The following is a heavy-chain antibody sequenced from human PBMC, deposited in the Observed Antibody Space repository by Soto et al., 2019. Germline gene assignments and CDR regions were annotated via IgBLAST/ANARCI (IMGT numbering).Heavy chain of an antibody. CDR2: IWYDGSNK. V-gene: IGHV3-33*01. Sequence: GGSLRLSCAASGFTFSSYGMHWVRQAPGKGLEWVAVIWYDGSNKYYADSVKGRFTISRDNSKNTLYLQMNSLRAEDTAVYYCARDPHYDFWSGYYELDAFDIWGQGTMVTVSS. D-gene: IGHD3-3*01. CDR1: GFTFSSYG. CDR3: ARDPHYDFWSGYYELDAFDI. J-gene: IGHJ3*02.